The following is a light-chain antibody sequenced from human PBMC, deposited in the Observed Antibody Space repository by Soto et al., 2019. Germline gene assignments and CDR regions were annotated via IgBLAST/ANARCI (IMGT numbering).Light chain of an antibody. CDR3: QQRSSWPRT. Sequence: EIVLTQSPATLSLSPGERATLSCRASQSVSSYLAWYQQKPGQTPRLLIYDASNRATGIPAMFSGSGSGTDFTLTISSLEPEDFAVYYCQQRSSWPRTFGQGTKLEIK. CDR1: QSVSSY. J-gene: IGKJ2*01. CDR2: DAS. V-gene: IGKV3-11*01.